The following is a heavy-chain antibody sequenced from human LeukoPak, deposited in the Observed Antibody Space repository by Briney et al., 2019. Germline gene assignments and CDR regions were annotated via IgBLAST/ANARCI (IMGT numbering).Heavy chain of an antibody. Sequence: SVKVSCKASGGTFSSYAISWVRQAPGQGLEWMGGIIPIFGTANYAQKFQGRVTITTDETTSTAYMELSSLRSEDTAVYYCARGYYDSSGSYDHFDYWGQGTLVTVSS. D-gene: IGHD3-22*01. V-gene: IGHV1-69*05. J-gene: IGHJ4*02. CDR1: GGTFSSYA. CDR2: IIPIFGTA. CDR3: ARGYYDSSGSYDHFDY.